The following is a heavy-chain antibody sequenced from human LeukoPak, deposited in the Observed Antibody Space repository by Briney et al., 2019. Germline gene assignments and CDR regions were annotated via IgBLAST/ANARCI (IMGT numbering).Heavy chain of an antibody. Sequence: NTGGSLRLSFAASGFTFSSYSMNWVRQAPGKGLEWVSSISSSSSYIYYADSVKGRFTISRDNAKNSLYLQMNSLRAEDTAVYYCARDSTVTTSDAFDIWGQGTMVTVSS. CDR1: GFTFSSYS. CDR2: ISSSSSYI. J-gene: IGHJ3*02. D-gene: IGHD4-17*01. CDR3: ARDSTVTTSDAFDI. V-gene: IGHV3-21*01.